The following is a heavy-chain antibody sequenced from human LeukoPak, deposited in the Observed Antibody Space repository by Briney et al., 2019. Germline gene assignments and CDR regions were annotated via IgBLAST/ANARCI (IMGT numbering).Heavy chain of an antibody. CDR2: INPGGSDT. CDR3: ARHAVAGSLVENFDY. V-gene: IGHV5-51*01. CDR1: GYSFTSYW. D-gene: IGHD6-19*01. Sequence: GESLKISCKGSGYSFTSYWIAWVRQMPGKGLEWMGIINPGGSDTRYSPSFQGQVTISADESISTVYLQWSSLKASGTAMYYCARHAVAGSLVENFDYWGQGSLVTVSS. J-gene: IGHJ4*02.